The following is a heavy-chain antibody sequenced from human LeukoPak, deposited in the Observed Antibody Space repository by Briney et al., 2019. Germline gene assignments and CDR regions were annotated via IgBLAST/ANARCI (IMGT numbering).Heavy chain of an antibody. CDR3: ARGNNPYYFDY. CDR1: GGSISSGDYY. J-gene: IGHJ4*02. Sequence: SQTLSLTCTVSGGSISSGDYYWSWIRQPPGKGLEWIGYIYYSGSSFYNPSLKSRVTVSVDTSKNHVSLNLSSVTAADTAVYYCARGNNPYYFDYWGQGTLVTVSS. D-gene: IGHD2/OR15-2a*01. CDR2: IYYSGSS. V-gene: IGHV4-30-4*08.